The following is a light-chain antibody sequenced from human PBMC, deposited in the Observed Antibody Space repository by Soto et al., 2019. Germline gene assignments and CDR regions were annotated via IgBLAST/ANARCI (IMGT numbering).Light chain of an antibody. CDR1: QSVGSN. CDR3: QQYNNGYT. V-gene: IGKV3-15*01. CDR2: GAS. Sequence: EIVMTQSPATLSVSPGESATLSCRASQSVGSNLAWYQQIPGQAPRLLIFGASTRATGIPARFSGSGSGTEFTLTISSLQSEDFAIYYCQQYNNGYTFGQGTKLEIK. J-gene: IGKJ2*01.